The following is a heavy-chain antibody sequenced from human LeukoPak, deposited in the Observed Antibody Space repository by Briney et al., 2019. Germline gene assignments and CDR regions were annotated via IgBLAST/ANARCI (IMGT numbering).Heavy chain of an antibody. Sequence: GGSLRLSCAASGFTFSSDGMSWVRQAPGKGLEWVSAISGSGGSTYYADSVKGRFTISRDNSKNTLYLQMNSLRAEDTAVYYCAKVSCSGGSCYSIDYWGQGTLVTVSS. D-gene: IGHD2-15*01. CDR3: AKVSCSGGSCYSIDY. CDR1: GFTFSSDG. CDR2: ISGSGGST. V-gene: IGHV3-23*01. J-gene: IGHJ4*02.